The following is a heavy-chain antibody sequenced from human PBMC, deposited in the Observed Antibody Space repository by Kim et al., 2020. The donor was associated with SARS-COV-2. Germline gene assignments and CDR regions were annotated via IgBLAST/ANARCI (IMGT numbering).Heavy chain of an antibody. D-gene: IGHD6-19*01. Sequence: SETLSLTCTVSGGSISSYYWSWIRQPPGKGLEWIGYIYYSGSTNYNPSLKSRVTISVDTSKNQFSLKLSSVTAADTAVYYCARDSDAQWLVLDYWGQGTLVTVSS. J-gene: IGHJ4*02. V-gene: IGHV4-59*01. CDR2: IYYSGST. CDR3: ARDSDAQWLVLDY. CDR1: GGSISSYY.